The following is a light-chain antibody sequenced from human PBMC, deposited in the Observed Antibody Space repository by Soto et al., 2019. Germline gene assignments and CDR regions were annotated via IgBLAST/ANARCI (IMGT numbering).Light chain of an antibody. CDR3: SSYASRTNYV. Sequence: QSVLTQPASVSGSPGQSITISCTGTTSDAGGYNFVSWYQHHPGKAPKLMIFEVSNRPSGVSDRFSGSKSANTASLTISGLQAEDEADYFCSSYASRTNYVFGTGTKLPVL. CDR2: EVS. J-gene: IGLJ1*01. V-gene: IGLV2-14*01. CDR1: TSDAGGYNF.